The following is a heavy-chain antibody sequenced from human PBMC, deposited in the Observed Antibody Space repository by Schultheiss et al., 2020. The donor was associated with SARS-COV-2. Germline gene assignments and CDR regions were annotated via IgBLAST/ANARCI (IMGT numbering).Heavy chain of an antibody. D-gene: IGHD1-26*01. V-gene: IGHV3-53*01. CDR2: TGGGGST. Sequence: LSLTCTVSGGSISSYYWSWIRQPAGKGLEWVSSVTGGGGSTYYADSVKGRFTISRDNSKNTLYLQMNSLRAEDTAVYYCARAPGPSPVGATGYFDYWGQGTLVTVSS. J-gene: IGHJ4*02. CDR3: ARAPGPSPVGATGYFDY. CDR1: GGSISSYY.